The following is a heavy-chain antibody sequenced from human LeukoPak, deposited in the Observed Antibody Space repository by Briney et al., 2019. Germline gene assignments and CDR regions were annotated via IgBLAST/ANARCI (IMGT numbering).Heavy chain of an antibody. J-gene: IGHJ4*02. V-gene: IGHV3-66*01. CDR3: TRALNYGSGSYYYFDY. Sequence: GGSLRLSCAASGFTVSSNYMSWVRQAPGKGLEGVSVIDSGGSTYYADSVKGRFTISRDNSKNTLYLQMHSLRAEDTAVYYCTRALNYGSGSYYYFDYWGQGTLVTVSS. D-gene: IGHD3-10*01. CDR1: GFTVSSNY. CDR2: IDSGGST.